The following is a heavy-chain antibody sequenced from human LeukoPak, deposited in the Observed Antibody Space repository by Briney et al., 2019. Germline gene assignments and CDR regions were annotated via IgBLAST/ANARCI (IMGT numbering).Heavy chain of an antibody. CDR3: ARGGSSGAYYYGMDV. CDR1: GFTVSSNY. D-gene: IGHD1-26*01. CDR2: IYSGGRT. Sequence: GGSLRLSCAASGFTVSSNYMSWVRQAPGKGLEWVSVIYSGGRTYYADSVKGRFTISRHNSKNTLYLQMNSLRAEDTAVYYCARGGSSGAYYYGMDVWGQGTTVTVSS. V-gene: IGHV3-53*04. J-gene: IGHJ6*02.